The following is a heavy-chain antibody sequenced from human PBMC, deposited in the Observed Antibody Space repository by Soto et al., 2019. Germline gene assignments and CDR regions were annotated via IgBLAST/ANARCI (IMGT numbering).Heavy chain of an antibody. CDR2: MNPNSGNT. V-gene: IGHV1-8*01. Sequence: QVQLVQSGAEVKKPGASVKVSCKASGYTFTSYDINWVRQATGQGLEWMGWMNPNSGNTGYAQKFQGRVTMTRNTSISTAYMELSSLRSEDTAVYYCARDQYYDFWSGDYYYYGMDVWGQGTTVTVSS. CDR3: ARDQYYDFWSGDYYYYGMDV. CDR1: GYTFTSYD. J-gene: IGHJ6*02. D-gene: IGHD3-3*01.